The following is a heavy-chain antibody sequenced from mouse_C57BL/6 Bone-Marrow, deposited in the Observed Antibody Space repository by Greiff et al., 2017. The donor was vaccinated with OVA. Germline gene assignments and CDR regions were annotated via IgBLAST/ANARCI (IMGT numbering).Heavy chain of an antibody. CDR2: INPSTGGT. CDR1: GYSFTGYY. J-gene: IGHJ2*01. Sequence: VQLQQSGPELVKPGASVKISCKASGYSFTGYYMNWVKQSPEKSLEWIGEINPSTGGTTYNQKIKAKATLTVDKSSSTAYMQLKSLTSEDSAVYYCARDPFTDYWGQGTTLTVSS. V-gene: IGHV1-42*01. CDR3: ARDPFTDY.